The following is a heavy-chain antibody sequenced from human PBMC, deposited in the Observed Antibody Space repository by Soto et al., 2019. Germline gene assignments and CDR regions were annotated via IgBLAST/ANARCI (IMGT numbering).Heavy chain of an antibody. CDR2: IYPSDSDT. V-gene: IGHV5-51*01. Sequence: PGESLKISCKGSGYTFSSYWIGWVRQVPGQGLEWMGNIYPSDSDTTYSPSFQGLVTISADKSISTAYLQWSSLKASDTAMYYCARHVSGSSHWGQGTLVTVSS. D-gene: IGHD1-26*01. CDR1: GYTFSSYW. J-gene: IGHJ4*02. CDR3: ARHVSGSSH.